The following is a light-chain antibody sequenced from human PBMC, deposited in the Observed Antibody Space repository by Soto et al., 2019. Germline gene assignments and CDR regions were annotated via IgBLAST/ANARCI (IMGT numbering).Light chain of an antibody. V-gene: IGLV2-14*01. CDR3: TSKKGDITYV. CDR2: EVT. J-gene: IGLJ1*01. CDR1: SSDVGAFNY. Sequence: QSALTQPASVSGSPGQSITISCTGTSSDVGAFNYVSWYQQYPGKVPKLLIYEVTNRPSGVSLRFSGSKSGNVASLTISGLQAEDEADYYCTSKKGDITYVFGTGTKV.